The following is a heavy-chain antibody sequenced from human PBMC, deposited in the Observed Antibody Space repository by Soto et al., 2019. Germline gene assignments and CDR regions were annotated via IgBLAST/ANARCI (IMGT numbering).Heavy chain of an antibody. CDR3: ARVERFGHVAY. V-gene: IGHV3-53*02. D-gene: IGHD3-10*01. CDR1: GFTVSSNY. CDR2: IYSGGST. J-gene: IGHJ4*02. Sequence: EVQLVETGGGLIQPGGSLRLSCAASGFTVSSNYMSWVRQAPGKGLEWVSVIYSGGSTYYADSVKGRFTLSRDNSKNTLYLQMNSLRAEDTAVYYCARVERFGHVAYWGKGTLVTVSS.